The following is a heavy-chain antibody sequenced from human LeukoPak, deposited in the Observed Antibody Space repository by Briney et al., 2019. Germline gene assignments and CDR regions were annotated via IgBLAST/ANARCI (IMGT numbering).Heavy chain of an antibody. CDR1: GFTFSSCG. V-gene: IGHV3-21*01. Sequence: GGSLRLSCAASGFTFSSCGFNWVRQAPGKGLEWVSSIGPTGTDRYYAGSVRGRFTISRDNAKNSMYLQMDSLRDEDTAVYYCAPETIGRHYDYWGQGTLLTVSS. J-gene: IGHJ4*02. D-gene: IGHD1-14*01. CDR2: IGPTGTDR. CDR3: APETIGRHYDY.